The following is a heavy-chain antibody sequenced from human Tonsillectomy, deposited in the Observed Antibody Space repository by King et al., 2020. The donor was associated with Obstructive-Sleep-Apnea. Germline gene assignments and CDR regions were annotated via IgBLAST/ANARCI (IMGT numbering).Heavy chain of an antibody. CDR2: ISYDGSNK. CDR1: GFTFSSYA. V-gene: IGHV3-30-3*01. CDR3: ARAYSSGESFFDY. Sequence: VQLVESGGGVVQPGRSLRLSCAASGFTFSSYAMHWVRQAPGKGLEWVAVISYDGSNKYYADSVKGRFTISRDNSKNTLYLQMNSLRAEDTAVYYCARAYSSGESFFDYWAREPWSPSPQ. D-gene: IGHD6-19*01. J-gene: IGHJ4*02.